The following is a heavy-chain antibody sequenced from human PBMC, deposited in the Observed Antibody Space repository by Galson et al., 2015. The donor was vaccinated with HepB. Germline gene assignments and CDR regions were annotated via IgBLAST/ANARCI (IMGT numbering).Heavy chain of an antibody. Sequence: SLRLSCAASGFTFSSSDITWVRQAPGKGLEWVSPNSASGGSTYADSVKGRFTISRDNSKNTLYLQMNSLRAEDTAVYYCAKDRPYWYFDLWGRGTLVTVSS. CDR2: NSASGGST. CDR1: GFTFSSSD. J-gene: IGHJ2*01. V-gene: IGHV3-23*01. CDR3: AKDRPYWYFDL.